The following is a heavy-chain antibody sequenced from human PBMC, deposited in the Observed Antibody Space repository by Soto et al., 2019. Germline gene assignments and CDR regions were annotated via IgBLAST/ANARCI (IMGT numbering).Heavy chain of an antibody. D-gene: IGHD6-19*01. Sequence: QGQLVQSGVEVKKPGASVKVSCKASGYTFISYGIGWVRQAPGKGLEWMGWITVNSGNTNYPQNFQGRVTMTTATSTSTAYMELRSLTSDDTAVYYCGRGLGGGWYYFDYWGPGTLVTVSS. CDR1: GYTFISYG. J-gene: IGHJ4*02. CDR3: GRGLGGGWYYFDY. CDR2: ITVNSGNT. V-gene: IGHV1-18*01.